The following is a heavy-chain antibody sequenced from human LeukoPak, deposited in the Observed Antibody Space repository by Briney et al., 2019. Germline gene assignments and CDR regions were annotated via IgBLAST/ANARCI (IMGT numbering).Heavy chain of an antibody. CDR3: ARPDTYDAFDI. CDR1: GGSISSSSYY. CDR2: IYYSGST. V-gene: IGHV4-39*01. J-gene: IGHJ3*02. D-gene: IGHD2/OR15-2a*01. Sequence: PSETLSLTCTVSGGSISSSSYYWGWIRQPPGKGLEWIGSIYYSGSTYYNPSLKSRVTMSVDTSKNQFSLKLSSVTAADTAVYYCARPDTYDAFDIWGQRTMVTVSS.